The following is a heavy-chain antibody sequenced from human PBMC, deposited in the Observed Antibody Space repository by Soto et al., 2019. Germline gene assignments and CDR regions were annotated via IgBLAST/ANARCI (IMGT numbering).Heavy chain of an antibody. CDR2: ISYDGSNK. D-gene: IGHD3-22*01. J-gene: IGHJ4*02. Sequence: QVQLVESGGGVVQPGRSLRLSCAASGFTFSSYGMHWVRQAPGKGLEWVAVISYDGSNKYYADSVKGRFTISRDNSKNTLYLQIKSLRAEDTAVYYCAKDRGTMIVVAHYAYRGQGTRVTVSS. CDR3: AKDRGTMIVVAHYAY. CDR1: GFTFSSYG. V-gene: IGHV3-30*18.